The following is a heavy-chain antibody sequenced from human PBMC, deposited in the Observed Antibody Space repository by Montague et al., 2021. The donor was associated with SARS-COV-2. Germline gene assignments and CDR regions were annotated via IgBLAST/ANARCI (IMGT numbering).Heavy chain of an antibody. V-gene: IGHV4-39*01. CDR3: ARHRATAGSFDI. CDR1: GGSITVSRYD. J-gene: IGHJ3*02. CDR2: FHYTGTT. Sequence: SETLSLTCTVSGGSITVSRYDWGWIRQPPGKGLEGIGSFHYTGTTSYTPSLKSRLTISVDTSENQFSLKMTSVTDSDTAVYYCARHRATAGSFDIWGQGTMVTVSS.